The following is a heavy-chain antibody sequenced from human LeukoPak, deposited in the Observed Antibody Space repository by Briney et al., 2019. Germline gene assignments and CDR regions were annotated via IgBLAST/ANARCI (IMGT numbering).Heavy chain of an antibody. J-gene: IGHJ4*02. D-gene: IGHD1-26*01. CDR1: GFTFSDYA. CDR3: ASSGSYRFDY. V-gene: IGHV3-48*02. CDR2: ITASGTAM. Sequence: GGSLRLSCAASGFTFSDYAMNWVRQAPGKGLEWVSHITASGTAMFYADSVKGRFTISRDNAKNSLYLQMNSLRDEDTAVYYCASSGSYRFDYWGQGTLVTVSS.